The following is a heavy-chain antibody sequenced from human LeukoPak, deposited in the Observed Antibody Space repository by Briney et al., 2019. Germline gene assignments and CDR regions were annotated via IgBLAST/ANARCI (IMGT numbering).Heavy chain of an antibody. CDR2: IYYSGST. Sequence: SGTLSLTCTVSGGSISSGGYYWSWIRQHPGKGLEWIGYIYYSGSTYYNPSLKSRVTISVDTSKNQFPLKLSSVTAADTAVYYCARDLWDPYYYYYGMDVWGQGTTVTVSS. V-gene: IGHV4-31*03. J-gene: IGHJ6*02. D-gene: IGHD1-26*01. CDR1: GGSISSGGYY. CDR3: ARDLWDPYYYYYGMDV.